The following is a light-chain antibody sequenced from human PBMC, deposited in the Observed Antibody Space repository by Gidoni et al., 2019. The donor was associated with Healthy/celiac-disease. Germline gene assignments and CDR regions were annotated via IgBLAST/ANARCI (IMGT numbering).Light chain of an antibody. CDR1: QSISSY. J-gene: IGKJ1*01. Sequence: DIQMTQFPSSLSASVGDRVTITCRASQSISSYLNWYQQKPGKDPKILIYAASSFQIGVPSRFSGSGSWTDFTLTISSLQPEDFATYYCQQSYSTTPWTFGQGTKVEIK. V-gene: IGKV1-39*01. CDR2: AAS. CDR3: QQSYSTTPWT.